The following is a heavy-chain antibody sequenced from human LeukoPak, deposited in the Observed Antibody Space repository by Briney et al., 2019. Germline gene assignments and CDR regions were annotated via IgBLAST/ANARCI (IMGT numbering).Heavy chain of an antibody. D-gene: IGHD3-10*01. J-gene: IGHJ4*02. CDR1: GYSISSGYY. CDR2: IYHSGST. Sequence: PSETLSLTCAVSGYSISSGYYWGWIRQPPGKGLEWIGSIYHSGSTYYNPSLKSRVTISVDTSKNQFSLKLSSVTAADTAVYYCASSSITMVRGVKDYWGQGTLVTVSS. CDR3: ASSSITMVRGVKDY. V-gene: IGHV4-38-2*01.